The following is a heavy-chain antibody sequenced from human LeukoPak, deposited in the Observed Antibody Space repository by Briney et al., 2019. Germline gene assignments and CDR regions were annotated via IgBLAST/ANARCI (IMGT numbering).Heavy chain of an antibody. CDR2: INPNNGGT. CDR3: ARDWSGGAAAVYY. CDR1: GYTFTGYY. D-gene: IGHD6-13*01. J-gene: IGHJ4*02. Sequence: ASVKVSCKASGYTFTGYYMHWVRQAPGQGLEWMGWINPNNGGTNYAQTFQGRVTMTRDTSINTAYMELSRLRSDDTAVYYCARDWSGGAAAVYYWGQGTLVTVSS. V-gene: IGHV1-2*02.